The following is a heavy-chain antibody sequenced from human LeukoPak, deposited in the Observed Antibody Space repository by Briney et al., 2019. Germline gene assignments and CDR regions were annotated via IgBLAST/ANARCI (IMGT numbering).Heavy chain of an antibody. CDR3: ARQGGSPDWFDP. CDR2: LYYSGST. D-gene: IGHD1-26*01. J-gene: IGHJ5*02. V-gene: IGHV4-39*01. CDR1: GGSLSSSAYY. Sequence: PQTLSLTCTVSGGSLSSSAYYWGWIRHPPGKGLEWIGRLYYSGSTYYNPTLKRRVTISVDTPKKQFSLELTSVTAADTAVYYCARQGGSPDWFDPWGQGTLVTVSS.